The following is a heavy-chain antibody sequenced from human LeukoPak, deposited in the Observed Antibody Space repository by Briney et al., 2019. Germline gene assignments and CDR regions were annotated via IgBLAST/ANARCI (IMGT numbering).Heavy chain of an antibody. Sequence: GGSLRLSRVASGFTFSDAWMNWVRQAPGKGLEWLGRIRSKTHGGTTDYAEPVKGRFTISRDDSKDTLYLQLNSLKTEDTAVYSCTTDLAFKNNWCVWGQGTLVTVSS. D-gene: IGHD1-1*01. J-gene: IGHJ4*02. CDR3: TTDLAFKNNWCV. V-gene: IGHV3-15*01. CDR1: GFTFSDAW. CDR2: IRSKTHGGTT.